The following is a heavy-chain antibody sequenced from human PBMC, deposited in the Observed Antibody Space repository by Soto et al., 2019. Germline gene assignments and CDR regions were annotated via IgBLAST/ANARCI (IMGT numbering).Heavy chain of an antibody. J-gene: IGHJ4*02. D-gene: IGHD5-12*01. CDR1: GDSISSRNYY. V-gene: IGHV4-39*02. Sequence: QLQLQESGPGLVKPSETLSLTCTVSGDSISSRNYYWGWIRQPPGKGLEWIGNIYYGGSTYYNPSLKSRVTISVDTSKNHYSLNLSSVTAADTAVYYCSRLRRDVYYFDCWCQGTLDTVFS. CDR2: IYYGGST. CDR3: SRLRRDVYYFDC.